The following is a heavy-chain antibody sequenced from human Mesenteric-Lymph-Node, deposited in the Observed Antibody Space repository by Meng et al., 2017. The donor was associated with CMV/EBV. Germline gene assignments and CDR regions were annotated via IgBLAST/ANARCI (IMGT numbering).Heavy chain of an antibody. CDR1: GFTFSSYS. Sequence: GESLKISCAASGFTFSSYSMNWVRQAPGKGLEWVSSISSSSSYIYYADSVKGRFTISRDSAKNSLYLQMNSLRAEDTAVYYCARAPPKYCSSTSCFRPLDYWGQGTLVTVSS. CDR2: ISSSSSYI. V-gene: IGHV3-21*01. CDR3: ARAPPKYCSSTSCFRPLDY. D-gene: IGHD2-2*01. J-gene: IGHJ4*02.